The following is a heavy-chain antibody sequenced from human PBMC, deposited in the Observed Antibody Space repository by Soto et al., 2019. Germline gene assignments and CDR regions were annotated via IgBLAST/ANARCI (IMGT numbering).Heavy chain of an antibody. D-gene: IGHD4-4*01. Sequence: DVQLLESGGGLVQPGGSLRLSCAASGSTFNAYAMTWVRQAPGKGLEWVSAIGGSGGNRYYAGSVRGRFTISRDNSKDTVDLQMNSLRVEDTAVYYCARVASDYINSVDHWGQGILVSVSS. V-gene: IGHV3-23*01. CDR1: GSTFNAYA. J-gene: IGHJ4*02. CDR2: IGGSGGNR. CDR3: ARVASDYINSVDH.